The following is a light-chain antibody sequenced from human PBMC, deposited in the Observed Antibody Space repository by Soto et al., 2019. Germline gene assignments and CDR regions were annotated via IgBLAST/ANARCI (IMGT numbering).Light chain of an antibody. CDR2: DAS. CDR1: QSVSSSY. Sequence: EIVLAQSPGTLSLSPGERATLSCRASQSVSSSYLAWYQQKPGRAPRLLIYDASNRATGIPDRFSASGSGTDFTLSISRLEPEDFAVYFCQQYGCSPWTFGQGTKVEIK. J-gene: IGKJ1*01. V-gene: IGKV3-20*01. CDR3: QQYGCSPWT.